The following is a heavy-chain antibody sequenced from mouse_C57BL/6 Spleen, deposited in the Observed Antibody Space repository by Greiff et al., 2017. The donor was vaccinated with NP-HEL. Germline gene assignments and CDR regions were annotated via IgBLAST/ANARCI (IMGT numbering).Heavy chain of an antibody. CDR3: TRKGGFYAMDY. J-gene: IGHJ4*01. V-gene: IGHV1-26*01. Sequence: QLQQSGPELVKPGASVQISCKASGYTFTDYYMNWVKQSHGKSLEWIGDINPNNGGTSYNQKFKGKATLTVDKSSSTAYMELRSLTSEDSAVYYGTRKGGFYAMDYWGQGTSVTVSS. CDR1: GYTFTDYY. CDR2: INPNNGGT.